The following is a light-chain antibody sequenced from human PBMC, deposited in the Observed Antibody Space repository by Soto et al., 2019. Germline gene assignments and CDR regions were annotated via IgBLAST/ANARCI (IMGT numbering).Light chain of an antibody. Sequence: DIQMTQSPSTLSASVGDRVIITCRASQSISSWLAWYQQKPGEAPKLLIYDASSLESGVPSRFSGSGSGTEFTLTISSLQPDDFATDYCQQYNSYSVYTFGQGTKLEIK. CDR2: DAS. CDR3: QQYNSYSVYT. CDR1: QSISSW. V-gene: IGKV1-5*01. J-gene: IGKJ2*01.